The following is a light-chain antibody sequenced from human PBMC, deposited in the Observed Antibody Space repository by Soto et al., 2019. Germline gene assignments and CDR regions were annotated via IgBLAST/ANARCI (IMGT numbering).Light chain of an antibody. Sequence: DIQLTQSPSTLSASVGDRVTITCRASQSISSWLAWYQQKPGKAPKLLIYKASSLESGVPSRFSGSGSGTEFTLTISSLQPDDFATYYCQQYNSYLLTFGGGTKVEIK. V-gene: IGKV1-5*03. CDR2: KAS. CDR3: QQYNSYLLT. J-gene: IGKJ4*01. CDR1: QSISSW.